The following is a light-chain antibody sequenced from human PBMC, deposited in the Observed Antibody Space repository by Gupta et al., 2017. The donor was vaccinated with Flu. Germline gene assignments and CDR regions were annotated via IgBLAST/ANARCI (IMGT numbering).Light chain of an antibody. CDR1: SSNIGAGYD. J-gene: IGLJ2*01. Sequence: SVLTQPPSVSGAPGQRVIISCTGSSSNIGAGYDVHWYQQLPGTAPKLLIYGNSNRPSGVPDRFSGSKSGTSASLAITGLQAEDEADYYCQSYDSSLKVVFGGGTKLTVL. CDR2: GNS. CDR3: QSYDSSLKVV. V-gene: IGLV1-40*01.